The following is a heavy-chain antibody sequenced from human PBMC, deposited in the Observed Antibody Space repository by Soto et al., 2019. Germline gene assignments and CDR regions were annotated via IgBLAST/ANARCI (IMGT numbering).Heavy chain of an antibody. Sequence: VQLLESGGDLVQPGGSLRLSCVASGFILNNYAMSWVRQAPGKGLEWVSTIGGTDGDSDGVPWYEDSVKGRFTISRDSSANTLFLHMDNLRAEDSALYYWVKRGRNWGAFDVWGQGTTVVVSS. D-gene: IGHD7-27*01. CDR1: GFILNNYA. CDR2: IGGTDGDSDGVP. J-gene: IGHJ3*01. V-gene: IGHV3-23*01. CDR3: VKRGRNWGAFDV.